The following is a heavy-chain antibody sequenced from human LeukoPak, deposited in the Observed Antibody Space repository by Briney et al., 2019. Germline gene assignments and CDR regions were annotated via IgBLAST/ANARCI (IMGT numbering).Heavy chain of an antibody. CDR2: IYTSGST. Sequence: SETLSLTCTVSGGSISSYYWSWIRQPAGKGLEWIGRIYTSGSTNYNPSLKSRVTMSVDTSKNQFSLKLSSVTAADTAVYYCARDLHPLRYFDWLPIRVEKDAFDIWGQGTMVTVSS. CDR1: GGSISSYY. CDR3: ARDLHPLRYFDWLPIRVEKDAFDI. J-gene: IGHJ3*02. D-gene: IGHD3-9*01. V-gene: IGHV4-4*07.